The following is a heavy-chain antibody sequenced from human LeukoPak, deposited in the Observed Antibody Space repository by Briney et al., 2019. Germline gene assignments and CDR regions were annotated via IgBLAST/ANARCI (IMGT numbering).Heavy chain of an antibody. Sequence: PSEILSLTCTVSGGSISSDSYYWAWIRQPPGKGLEWIASIYYSGSTYYNPSLKSRVTISVDTSRNQFSLKLNSVTAADTAVYYCASLAVAGLSEGYWGQGTLVIVSS. CDR2: IYYSGST. CDR3: ASLAVAGLSEGY. D-gene: IGHD6-19*01. CDR1: GGSISSDSYY. V-gene: IGHV4-39*01. J-gene: IGHJ4*02.